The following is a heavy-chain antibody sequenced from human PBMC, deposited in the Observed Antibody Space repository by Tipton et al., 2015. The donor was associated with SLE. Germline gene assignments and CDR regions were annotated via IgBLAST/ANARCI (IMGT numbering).Heavy chain of an antibody. V-gene: IGHV4-59*01. CDR3: AGQRGYSYGVDY. CDR2: IYYSGST. D-gene: IGHD5-18*01. Sequence: LRLSCTVSGGSISSYYWSWIRQPPGKGLEWIGYIYYSGSTNYNPSLKSRVTISVDTSKNQFSLKLSSVTAADTAVYYCAGQRGYSYGVDYWGQGTLVTVSS. CDR1: GGSISSYY. J-gene: IGHJ4*02.